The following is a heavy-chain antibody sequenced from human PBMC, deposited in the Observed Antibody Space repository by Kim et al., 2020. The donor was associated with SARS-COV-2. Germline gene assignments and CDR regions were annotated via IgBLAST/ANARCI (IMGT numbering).Heavy chain of an antibody. J-gene: IGHJ4*02. V-gene: IGHV1-46*01. D-gene: IGHD5-12*01. Sequence: QNVQGRVTMTRDTSTSTVYMELSSLRSEDTAVYYCAREGHMVATSGFDYWGQGTLVTVSS. CDR3: AREGHMVATSGFDY.